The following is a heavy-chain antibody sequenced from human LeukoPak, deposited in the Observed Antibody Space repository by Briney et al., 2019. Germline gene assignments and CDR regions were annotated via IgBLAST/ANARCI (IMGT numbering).Heavy chain of an antibody. J-gene: IGHJ4*02. CDR3: AGAPDFILMYGFDY. CDR1: GFTFSTYW. Sequence: GGSLRLSCAASGFTFSTYWMHWVRDARGEGLVWVSRINGDGTTTNYAHSVEGRFTIYRDNAKNTVYLQMNSLRAEDTAVYYWAGAPDFILMYGFDYWGQGALVTVSS. CDR2: INGDGTTT. D-gene: IGHD2-15*01. V-gene: IGHV3-74*01.